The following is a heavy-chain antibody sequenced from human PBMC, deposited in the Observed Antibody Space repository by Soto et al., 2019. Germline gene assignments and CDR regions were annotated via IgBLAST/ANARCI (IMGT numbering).Heavy chain of an antibody. D-gene: IGHD6-13*01. CDR2: INPSGGST. CDR3: ARSGQQLVFYYYMDA. J-gene: IGHJ6*03. CDR1: GYTFTSYY. Sequence: ASVKVSCKASGYTFTSYYMHWVRQAPGQGLEWMGIINPSGGSTNYAQKLQGRVTMTTDTSTSTAYMELRSLRSDDTAVYYCARSGQQLVFYYYMDAWGKGTTVTVSS. V-gene: IGHV1-46*01.